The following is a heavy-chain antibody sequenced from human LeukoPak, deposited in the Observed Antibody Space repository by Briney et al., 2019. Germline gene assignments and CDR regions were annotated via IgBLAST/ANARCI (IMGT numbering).Heavy chain of an antibody. CDR2: IVVGSGNT. CDR1: GFTFTSSA. V-gene: IGHV1-58*02. J-gene: IGHJ3*02. CDR3: AADREQQLDAFDI. D-gene: IGHD6-13*01. Sequence: SVKVSCKASGFTFTSSAMQWVRQARGQRLVWIGWIVVGSGNTNYAQKFQERVTITRDMSTSTAYMELSSLRSEDTAVYYCAADREQQLDAFDIWGQGTMVTVSS.